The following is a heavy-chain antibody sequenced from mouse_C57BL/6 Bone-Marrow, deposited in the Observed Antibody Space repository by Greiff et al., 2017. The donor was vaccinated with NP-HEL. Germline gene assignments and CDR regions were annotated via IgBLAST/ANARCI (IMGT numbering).Heavy chain of an antibody. J-gene: IGHJ2*01. Sequence: VQLQQSGAELVMPGASVKLSCKASGYTFTSYWMHWVKQRPGQGLEWIGEIDPSASYTNYNQKFKGKSTLTVDKSSSTAYMQLSSLTSEDSAVYYCARTGSSSFDYWGQGTTLTVSS. CDR1: GYTFTSYW. CDR2: IDPSASYT. V-gene: IGHV1-69*01. D-gene: IGHD1-1*01. CDR3: ARTGSSSFDY.